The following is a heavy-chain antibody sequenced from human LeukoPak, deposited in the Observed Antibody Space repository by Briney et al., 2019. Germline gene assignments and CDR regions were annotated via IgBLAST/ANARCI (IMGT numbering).Heavy chain of an antibody. Sequence: SETLSLSCTVSGGSISSYYWSWIRQLPGKGLEWIGYIYYSGSTNYNPSLKSQVTISVDTSKNQFSLKLSSVTAADTAVYYCARLADFWSGLGYWGQGTLVTVSS. CDR1: GGSISSYY. CDR3: ARLADFWSGLGY. J-gene: IGHJ4*02. V-gene: IGHV4-59*01. CDR2: IYYSGST. D-gene: IGHD3-3*01.